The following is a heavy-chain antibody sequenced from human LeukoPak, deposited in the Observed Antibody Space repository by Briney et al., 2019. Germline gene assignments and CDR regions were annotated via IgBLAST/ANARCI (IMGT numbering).Heavy chain of an antibody. V-gene: IGHV3-74*01. CDR2: IKGDGIST. CDR1: GFTFSSYS. CDR3: AKDHYWSIDY. J-gene: IGHJ4*02. D-gene: IGHD3-3*01. Sequence: PGGSLRLSCAASGFTFSSYSMNWVRQAPGKGLVWVSRIKGDGISTNYADSVKGRFTISRDIAKNTLYLQMNSLRAEDTGVYYCAKDHYWSIDYWGRGTLVTVSS.